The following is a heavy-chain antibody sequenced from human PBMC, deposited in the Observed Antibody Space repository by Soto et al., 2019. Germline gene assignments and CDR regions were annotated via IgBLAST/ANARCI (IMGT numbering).Heavy chain of an antibody. J-gene: IGHJ6*02. Sequence: PLSLTCAVSGYSISSGYYWSWIRQPPGKGLEWIGSIYHSGSTYYNPSLKSRVTISVDTSKNQFSLKLSSVTAADTAVYYCPRVRVGGMDVWGQRTTVTAS. CDR1: GYSISSGYY. CDR3: PRVRVGGMDV. D-gene: IGHD1-26*01. CDR2: IYHSGST. V-gene: IGHV4-38-2*01.